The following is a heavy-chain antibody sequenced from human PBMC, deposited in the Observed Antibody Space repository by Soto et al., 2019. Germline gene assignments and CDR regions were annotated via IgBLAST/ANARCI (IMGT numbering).Heavy chain of an antibody. CDR2: IYHSGTT. D-gene: IGHD1-26*01. V-gene: IGHV4-59*01. CDR1: GDSITCSY. CDR3: ARDMPYAAGSLAGCDY. Sequence: SETLSLTCTVSGDSITCSYWSWIRQPPGKTLEWIGYIYHSGTTTYNPSLKSRVSISVDTSKNQFSLRLTSVITAETAVYYCARDMPYAAGSLAGCDYWGQGILVTVSS. J-gene: IGHJ4*02.